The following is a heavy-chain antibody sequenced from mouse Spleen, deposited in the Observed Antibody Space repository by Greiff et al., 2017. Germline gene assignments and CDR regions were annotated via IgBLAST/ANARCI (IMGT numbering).Heavy chain of an antibody. V-gene: IGHV5-16*01. CDR3: ARVQLGFDY. D-gene: IGHD4-1*02. Sequence: EVQLVESEGGLVQPGSSMKLSCTASGFTFSDYYMAWVRQVPEKGLEWVANINYDGSSTYYLDSLKSRFIISRDNAKNILYLQMSSLKSEDTATYYCARVQLGFDYWGQGTTLTVSS. CDR2: INYDGSST. J-gene: IGHJ2*01. CDR1: GFTFSDYY.